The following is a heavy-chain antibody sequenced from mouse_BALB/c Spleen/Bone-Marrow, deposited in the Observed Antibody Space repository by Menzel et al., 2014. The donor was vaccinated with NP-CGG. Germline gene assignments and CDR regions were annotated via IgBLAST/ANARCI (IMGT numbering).Heavy chain of an antibody. V-gene: IGHV1-37*01. J-gene: IGHJ3*01. Sequence: VQLQQSGPELVKPGASMKISCKASGYSFTGCTMHWVKQSHGKNLEWIGLINPYDSDTYYNQRFKDKATLTVDKSSSTVYMELLSLTSEDYAVYYCVRGEDGFTSWGQGTLVTVSA. CDR3: VRGEDGFTS. CDR2: INPYDSDT. CDR1: GYSFTGCT.